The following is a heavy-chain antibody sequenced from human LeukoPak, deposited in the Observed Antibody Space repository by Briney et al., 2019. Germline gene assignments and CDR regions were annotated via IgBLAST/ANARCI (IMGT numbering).Heavy chain of an antibody. D-gene: IGHD3-9*01. CDR1: GFTFSSYA. CDR2: ISYDGSNK. CDR3: ARLPRLRYFDWLLKSDAFDI. Sequence: PGRSLRLSCAASGFTFSSYAMHWVRQAPGKGLEWVAVISYDGSNKYYADSVKGRFTISRDNSKNTLYLQMNSLRAEDTAVYDCARLPRLRYFDWLLKSDAFDIWGQGTMVTVSS. J-gene: IGHJ3*02. V-gene: IGHV3-30*04.